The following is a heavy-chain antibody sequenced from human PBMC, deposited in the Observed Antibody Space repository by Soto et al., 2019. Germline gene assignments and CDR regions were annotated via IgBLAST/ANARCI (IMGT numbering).Heavy chain of an antibody. Sequence: PPEILSLTCAVYGRAFSSYYWTWVRQTPEKGLEWIGEKEHGGSTTYNPSPQSQLSISLALVRKQVSLQLTSVTAADSAIYFCERGHILSSNFYFMEVWGKGTTVTVSS. V-gene: IGHV4-34*01. CDR1: GRAFSSYY. J-gene: IGHJ6*03. CDR2: KEHGGST. CDR3: ERGHILSSNFYFMEV.